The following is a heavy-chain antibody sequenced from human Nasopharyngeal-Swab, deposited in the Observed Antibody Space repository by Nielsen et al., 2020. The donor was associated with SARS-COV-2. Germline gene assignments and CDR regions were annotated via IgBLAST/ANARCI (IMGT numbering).Heavy chain of an antibody. CDR3: ARGRQDVNTIVVVIGFSYYFDY. CDR1: GESFTDHH. V-gene: IGHV4-34*01. CDR2: INHSGNT. D-gene: IGHD3-22*01. Sequence: SETLSLTCAVYGESFTDHHWTWIRQPPGKGLEWIGGINHSGNTNYNPSLKRRVAISVDTSKNQFSLKLTSVTAADTAMYYCARGRQDVNTIVVVIGFSYYFDYWGRGTLVTVSS. J-gene: IGHJ4*02.